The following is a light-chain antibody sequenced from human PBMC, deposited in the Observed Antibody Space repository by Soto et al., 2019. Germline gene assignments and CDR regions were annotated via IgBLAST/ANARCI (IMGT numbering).Light chain of an antibody. Sequence: IQMTKSPASLSASVGDRVTITCRASRGIRNDLGWYQQKPGKAPKLLIYAASSLQSGVPSRFSGSGCGTEFTLTISSLQPDDFATYYCQHYNSYSEAFGQGTKVDIK. CDR2: AAS. CDR1: RGIRND. J-gene: IGKJ1*01. V-gene: IGKV1-17*01. CDR3: QHYNSYSEA.